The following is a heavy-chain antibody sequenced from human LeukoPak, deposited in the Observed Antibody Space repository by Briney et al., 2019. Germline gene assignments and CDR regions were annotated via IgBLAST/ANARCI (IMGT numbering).Heavy chain of an antibody. D-gene: IGHD6-19*01. CDR1: GGSINYYY. J-gene: IGHJ4*02. Sequence: SETLSLTCTVSGGSINYYYWMWIRQPPGKGLEWIGYIYYSGGTHYNPSLKSRVAISEDTSKNQFSLKLSSVTAADTAVYYCARATVAGAFDFWGQGTLVTVPS. CDR2: IYYSGGT. V-gene: IGHV4-59*01. CDR3: ARATVAGAFDF.